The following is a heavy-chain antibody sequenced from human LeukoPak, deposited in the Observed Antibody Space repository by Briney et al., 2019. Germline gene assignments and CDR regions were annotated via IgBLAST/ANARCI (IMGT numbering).Heavy chain of an antibody. CDR2: ISWNSGSI. D-gene: IGHD3-10*01. V-gene: IGHV3-20*04. J-gene: IGHJ3*02. CDR1: GFTFSSYW. CDR3: AKDPEEMVRGALDAFDI. Sequence: GGSLRLSCAASGFTFSSYWMSWVRQAPGKGLEWVSGISWNSGSIGYADSVKGRFTISRDNAKNSLYLQMNSLRAEDTAVYYCAKDPEEMVRGALDAFDIWGQGTMVTVSS.